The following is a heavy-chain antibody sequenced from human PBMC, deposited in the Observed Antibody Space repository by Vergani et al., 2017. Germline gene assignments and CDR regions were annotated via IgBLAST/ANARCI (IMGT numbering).Heavy chain of an antibody. J-gene: IGHJ4*02. CDR1: GFTFSSYS. Sequence: EGQLVESGGGLVKPGGSLRLSCAASGFTFSSYSMNWVRQAPGKGLEWVSSISSSSSYIYYAESVKGRFTIFRDNAKNSRYLQMNSLRAEDTAGYYCAGDLCYYDSSGYYSVLFDDGGQGTLVTVSS. V-gene: IGHV3-21*01. D-gene: IGHD3-22*01. CDR3: AGDLCYYDSSGYYSVLFDD. CDR2: ISSSSSYI.